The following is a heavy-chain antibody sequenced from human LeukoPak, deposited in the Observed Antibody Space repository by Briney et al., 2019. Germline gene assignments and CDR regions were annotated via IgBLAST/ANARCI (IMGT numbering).Heavy chain of an antibody. CDR2: IYSGCTT. CDR1: GFTVSRNY. V-gene: IGHV3-53*01. CDR3: ARGQSGDPAFDI. D-gene: IGHD4-17*01. Sequence: GGSLRLSCAASGFTVSRNYMICVRDAPGKGLEWVSVIYSGCTTYYADSVEGRFTISRDNSRDTVYLQMHSLRVEDTAVYYCARGQSGDPAFDIWGQGTLVTVSS. J-gene: IGHJ3*02.